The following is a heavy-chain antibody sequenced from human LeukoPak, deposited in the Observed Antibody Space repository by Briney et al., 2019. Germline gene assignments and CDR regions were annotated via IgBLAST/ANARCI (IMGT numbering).Heavy chain of an antibody. CDR1: GGSISSSSYY. J-gene: IGHJ6*03. Sequence: SETLSLTCTVSGGSISSSSYYWSWIRQPGRKGLEWIGRIYTSGSTNYNPSLKNRVTMSVDTSKNQFSLKLSCVNAEITAGYYCARKDRYYYYMDVCGKGTTVTVSS. V-gene: IGHV4-61*02. CDR2: IYTSGST. CDR3: ARKDRYYYYMDV.